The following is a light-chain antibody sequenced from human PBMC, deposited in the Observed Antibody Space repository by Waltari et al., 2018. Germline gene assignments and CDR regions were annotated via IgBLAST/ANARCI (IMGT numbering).Light chain of an antibody. Sequence: EIVLTQSPGTLSSATGERATLSCRASQSVSSNFLAWYQQKPGQAPRLLIYGASSRATGIPDRFSGSESGTDFTLTISRLEPEDFAVYYCQQYGSSPGIAFGPGTKLDIK. CDR3: QQYGSSPGIA. CDR2: GAS. CDR1: QSVSSNF. J-gene: IGKJ3*01. V-gene: IGKV3-20*01.